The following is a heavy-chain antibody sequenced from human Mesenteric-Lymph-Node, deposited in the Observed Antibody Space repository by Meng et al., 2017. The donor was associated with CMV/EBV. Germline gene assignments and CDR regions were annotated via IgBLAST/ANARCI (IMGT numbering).Heavy chain of an antibody. Sequence: SLKISCAASGFTFDDYAMHWVRQAPGKGLEWVSGISWNSGSIGYADSVKGRFTISRDNAKNSLYLQMNSLRAEDTALYYCAKSLYGATPHYYGMDVWGQGTTVTVSS. V-gene: IGHV3-9*01. J-gene: IGHJ6*02. CDR2: ISWNSGSI. CDR3: AKSLYGATPHYYGMDV. D-gene: IGHD4/OR15-4a*01. CDR1: GFTFDDYA.